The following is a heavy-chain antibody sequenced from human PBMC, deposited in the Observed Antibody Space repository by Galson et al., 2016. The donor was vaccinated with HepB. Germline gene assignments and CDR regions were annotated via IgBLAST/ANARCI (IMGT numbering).Heavy chain of an antibody. CDR2: TYYRSKWYN. Sequence: CAFSGDSVSSDSTSWNWIRQSPSRGLEWLGRTYYRSKWYNDYAASVESRITINPDTSTNQFSLRLDSVTPEDTAMYYCARGSPQHSWGQGTLVTVSP. D-gene: IGHD1-26*01. CDR1: GDSVSSDSTS. V-gene: IGHV6-1*01. CDR3: ARGSPQHS. J-gene: IGHJ4*02.